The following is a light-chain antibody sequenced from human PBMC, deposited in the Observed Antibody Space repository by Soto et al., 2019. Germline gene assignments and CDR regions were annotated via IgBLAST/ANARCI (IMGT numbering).Light chain of an antibody. V-gene: IGLV3-21*04. J-gene: IGLJ2*01. Sequence: SYELTQPPSVSVAPGKTARITCGGNNIGSESVHWYQQKPGQAPVMVIYFHSDRPSGIPERFSGSNSGNTATLTISGVGAGDEADYYCQVWDSSSDHPVFGGGTKLTVL. CDR2: FHS. CDR1: NIGSES. CDR3: QVWDSSSDHPV.